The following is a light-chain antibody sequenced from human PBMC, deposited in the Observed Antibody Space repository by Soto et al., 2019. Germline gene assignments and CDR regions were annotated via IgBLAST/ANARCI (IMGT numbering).Light chain of an antibody. CDR3: QQYESYSPWT. J-gene: IGKJ1*01. CDR1: QSISRW. CDR2: KAS. V-gene: IGKV1-5*03. Sequence: DIQMTQSPSTLSASVGYRFTITCRASQSISRWLAWYQQKPGKAPKLMXYKASTLESGVPSRFSGSGSGTGFTLTISSLQPDDFATYYCQQYESYSPWTFGQGTKVDIK.